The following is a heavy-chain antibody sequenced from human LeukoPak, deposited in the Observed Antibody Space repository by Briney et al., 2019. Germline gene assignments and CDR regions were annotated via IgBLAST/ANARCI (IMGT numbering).Heavy chain of an antibody. D-gene: IGHD4-23*01. V-gene: IGHV3-48*03. J-gene: IGHJ4*02. CDR3: ARDTDYGGNSPFDY. CDR1: GFTFSSYE. Sequence: GGSLRLSCAASGFTFSSYEMNWVRQAPGKGLEWVSYISSSGSTIYYADSVKGRFTISRDNAKNSLYLQMNSLRAEDTAVYYCARDTDYGGNSPFDYWGQGSLVTVSS. CDR2: ISSSGSTI.